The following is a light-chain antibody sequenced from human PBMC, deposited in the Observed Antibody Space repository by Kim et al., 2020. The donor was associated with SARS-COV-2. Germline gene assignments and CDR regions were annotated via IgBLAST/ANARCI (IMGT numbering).Light chain of an antibody. CDR2: DNI. V-gene: IGLV1-40*01. J-gene: IGLJ3*02. CDR1: TSSLGAGYD. CDR3: QSYDRSLSGSV. Sequence: RVTISCTGSTSSLGAGYDVLWYQELPGTAPTLLIYDNINRPSGVPDRFSGSESGTSASLAITGLQAEDEADYYCQSYDRSLSGSVFGGGTQLTVL.